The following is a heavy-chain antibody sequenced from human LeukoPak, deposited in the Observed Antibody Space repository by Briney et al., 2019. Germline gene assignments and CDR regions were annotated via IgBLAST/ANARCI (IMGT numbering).Heavy chain of an antibody. CDR3: ARGARWSDY. J-gene: IGHJ4*02. CDR2: IYYSGST. V-gene: IGHV4-59*01. D-gene: IGHD4-23*01. CDR1: GGSISSYF. Sequence: SETLSLTCTVSGGSISSYFWSWIRQPPGKGLERIGNIYYSGSTNYNPSLKSRVTISVDTSKNQFSLKMTSVTAADTAVYYCARGARWSDYWGQGTLVTVSS.